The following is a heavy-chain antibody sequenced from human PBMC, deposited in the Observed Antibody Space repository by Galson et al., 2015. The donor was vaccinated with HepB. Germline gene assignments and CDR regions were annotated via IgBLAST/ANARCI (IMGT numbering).Heavy chain of an antibody. D-gene: IGHD3-10*01. V-gene: IGHV5-10-1*01. CDR3: ASRHSYFRSGTWYHVSDY. Sequence: QSGAEVKKPGESLKISCKDSGYNFTNYWIAWVRQMPGKGLEWMGIIHPSDSYTDYSQSFQGPVTISADKSITTAYLQWSSLKASDTAMYYCASRHSYFRSGTWYHVSDYWGQGTLVTVSS. CDR1: GYNFTNYW. J-gene: IGHJ4*02. CDR2: IHPSDSYT.